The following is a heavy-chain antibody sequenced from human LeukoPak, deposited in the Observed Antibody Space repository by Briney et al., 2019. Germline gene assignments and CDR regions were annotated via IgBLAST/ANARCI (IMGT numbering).Heavy chain of an antibody. D-gene: IGHD1-26*01. CDR1: GDSISSSSYY. CDR2: IYYSGST. Sequence: PSETLSLTCTVSGDSISSSSYYWGWIRQPPGKGLEWIGNIYYSGSTYYNPSLKSRVTISVDTSKNQFSLKLSSVTAADTAVYYCARIVKVGGNRQFDYWGQGTLVTVSS. V-gene: IGHV4-39*01. CDR3: ARIVKVGGNRQFDY. J-gene: IGHJ4*02.